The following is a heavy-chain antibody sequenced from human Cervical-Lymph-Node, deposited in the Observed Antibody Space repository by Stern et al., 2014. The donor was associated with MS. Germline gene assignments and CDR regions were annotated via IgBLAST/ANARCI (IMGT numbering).Heavy chain of an antibody. CDR3: ARGSSGWVSAEYFHH. D-gene: IGHD6-19*01. CDR1: GFTFGGHS. Sequence: VQLVESGGGLVEPGGSLRLSCADSGFTFGGHSMNWVRQAPGKRLEWVSSISSSSGYIYYADSAKRRSTISTDNAQTSLYLQMNTLRAEDTAVYYCARGSSGWVSAEYFHHWGQGTLVTVSS. CDR2: ISSSSGYI. V-gene: IGHV3-21*01. J-gene: IGHJ1*01.